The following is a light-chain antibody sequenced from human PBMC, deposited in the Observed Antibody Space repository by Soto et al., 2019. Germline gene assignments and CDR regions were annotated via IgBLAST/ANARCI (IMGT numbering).Light chain of an antibody. V-gene: IGLV2-14*01. CDR2: EVT. Sequence: QSALTQPASVSGSPGQSITISCTGTSSDFGGYNFVSWYQQHPGKAPKLIIFEVTNRPSGVSNRFSGSESANTASLTISGLQAEDEADYFCSSYTTRSLWVFGGGTKLTVL. J-gene: IGLJ3*02. CDR3: SSYTTRSLWV. CDR1: SSDFGGYNF.